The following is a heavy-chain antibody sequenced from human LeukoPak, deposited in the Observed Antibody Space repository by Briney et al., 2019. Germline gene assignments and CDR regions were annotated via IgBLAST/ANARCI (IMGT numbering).Heavy chain of an antibody. CDR3: ARALDRYYDFWSGPPGFDY. J-gene: IGHJ4*02. D-gene: IGHD3-3*01. CDR1: GYTFTSYD. CDR2: MNPNSGNT. V-gene: IGHV1-8*03. Sequence: ASVKVSCKASGYTFTSYDINWVRQATGQGLEWMGWMNPNSGNTGYAQKFQGRVTITRNTSISTAYMELSSLRSEDTAVYYCARALDRYYDFWSGPPGFDYWGQGTLVTVSS.